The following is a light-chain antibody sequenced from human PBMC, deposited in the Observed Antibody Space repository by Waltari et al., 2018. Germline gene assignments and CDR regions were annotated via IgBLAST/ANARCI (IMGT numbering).Light chain of an antibody. V-gene: IGKV4-1*01. Sequence: SVLYSSNKKNYLAWDQQSPGQPPNLLIYLASTRESGVPDRVSCSVSGTDFTLTISILQSEDGAVYYCQHYYSPPWTFGQGTKVEIK. CDR1: SVLYSSNKKNY. CDR3: QHYYSPPWT. J-gene: IGKJ1*01. CDR2: LAS.